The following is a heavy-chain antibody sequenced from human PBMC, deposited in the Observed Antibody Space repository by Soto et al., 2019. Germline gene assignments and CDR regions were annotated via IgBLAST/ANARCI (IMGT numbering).Heavy chain of an antibody. CDR3: ALTRRSSLLEVAGPGFEY. V-gene: IGHV3-30*03. D-gene: IGHD6-19*01. CDR1: GFNFGVFG. Sequence: QVRLVESGGGVVQPGRSLRLSCAASGFNFGVFGMHWVRQAPGKGLEWLSVLSYEGSEEYYADSVRGRFTISRDNSKNTLFPQLDSLRVDDTGVYYCALTRRSSLLEVAGPGFEYWGQGTLVTVS. CDR2: LSYEGSEE. J-gene: IGHJ4*02.